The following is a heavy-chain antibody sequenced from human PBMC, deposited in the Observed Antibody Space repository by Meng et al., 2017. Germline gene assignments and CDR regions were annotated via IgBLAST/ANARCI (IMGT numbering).Heavy chain of an antibody. CDR3: ARDYGDHLGFDY. D-gene: IGHD4-17*01. V-gene: IGHV3-53*02. J-gene: IGHJ4*02. CDR2: IYSGGST. Sequence: VEPRGTGGGLTPAWVALRLACAASGFTVSGNYMGWVRQGPGKGLEGVSVIYSGGSTYYADSVKGRFTISRDNSKNTLYLQMNSLRAEDTAVYYCARDYGDHLGFDYWGQGTLVTVSS. CDR1: GFTVSGNY.